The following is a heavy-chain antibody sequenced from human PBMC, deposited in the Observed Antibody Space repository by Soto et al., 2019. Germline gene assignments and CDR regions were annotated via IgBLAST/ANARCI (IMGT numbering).Heavy chain of an antibody. CDR2: INAGHGDT. J-gene: IGHJ4*02. V-gene: IGHV1-3*01. Sequence: ASVKVSCKASGYTFTSYPMHWVRQAPGQGLEWMGWINAGHGDTKYSQKFQVRVTITRDTSEITAYMELSSLRSEDTAVYYCVRDWTPCDSSGPRDYWAQGTLVPVSS. CDR1: GYTFTSYP. CDR3: VRDWTPCDSSGPRDY. D-gene: IGHD3-22*01.